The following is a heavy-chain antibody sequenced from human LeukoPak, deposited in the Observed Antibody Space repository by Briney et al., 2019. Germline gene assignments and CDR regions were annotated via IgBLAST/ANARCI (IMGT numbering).Heavy chain of an antibody. D-gene: IGHD3-22*01. J-gene: IGHJ4*02. CDR3: ATYYYDSSGNYRN. CDR1: GFTFSSYW. Sequence: PGGSLRLSCAASGFTFSSYWMHWVRQAPGKGLVWVSRINSDGSSTSYADSVKGRFTISRDNAKNTLYLQMNSLRAEDTAVYYCATYYYDSSGNYRNWGQGTLVTVSS. CDR2: INSDGSST. V-gene: IGHV3-74*01.